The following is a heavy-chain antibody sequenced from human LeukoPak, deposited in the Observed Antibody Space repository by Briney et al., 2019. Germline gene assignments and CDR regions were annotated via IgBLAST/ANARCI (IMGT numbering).Heavy chain of an antibody. CDR2: INHSGST. J-gene: IGHJ5*02. CDR3: ARGTPTPYDYVWGSYRGQWLDP. D-gene: IGHD3-16*02. Sequence: SETLSLTCAVYGGSFSGYYWSWIRQPPGKGLEWIGEINHSGSTNYNPSLKSRVTISVDTSKNQFSLKLSSVTAADTAVYYCARGTPTPYDYVWGSYRGQWLDPWGQGTLVTVSS. V-gene: IGHV4-34*01. CDR1: GGSFSGYY.